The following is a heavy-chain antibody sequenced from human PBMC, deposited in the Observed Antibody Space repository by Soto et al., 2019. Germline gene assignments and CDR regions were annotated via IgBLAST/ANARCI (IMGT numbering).Heavy chain of an antibody. CDR2: IIPIFGTA. D-gene: IGHD2-15*01. V-gene: IGHV1-69*13. CDR3: ARVAVEDDYGDY. J-gene: IGHJ4*02. CDR1: GGTFISYA. Sequence: SEKVSCKASGGTFISYAISWVRQAPGQGLEWMGGIIPIFGTANYAQKFQGRVTITADESTSTAYMELSSLRSEDTAVYYCARVAVEDDYGDYWGQGTLVTVSS.